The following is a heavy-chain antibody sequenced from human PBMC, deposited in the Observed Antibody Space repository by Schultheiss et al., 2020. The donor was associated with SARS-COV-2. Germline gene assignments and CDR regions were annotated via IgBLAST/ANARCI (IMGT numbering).Heavy chain of an antibody. V-gene: IGHV3-NL1*01. CDR2: IYSGGST. CDR1: GFTFDDYA. Sequence: GGSLRLSCAASGFTFDDYAMHWVRQAPGKGLEWVSVIYSGGSTFYADSVKGRFTISRDNSKNTLYLQMNSLRAEDTAVYYCARDLYAQKQLGLSVRSAFDIWGRGTMVTVSS. CDR3: ARDLYAQKQLGLSVRSAFDI. J-gene: IGHJ3*02. D-gene: IGHD6-6*01.